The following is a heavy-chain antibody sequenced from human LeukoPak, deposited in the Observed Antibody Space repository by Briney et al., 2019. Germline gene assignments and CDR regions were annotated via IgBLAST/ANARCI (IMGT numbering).Heavy chain of an antibody. CDR2: IRSTGSPI. J-gene: IGHJ4*02. D-gene: IGHD2-15*01. Sequence: GGSLRLSCAASGFTLNSYSMNWVRQGPGKGLEWVAYIRSTGSPIYYADSVKGRFTISRDNAKNSLYLQMNSLRAEDTAMYYCARVRCSGGGCFYNFDYWGQGSLVTVSS. CDR3: ARVRCSGGGCFYNFDY. V-gene: IGHV3-21*05. CDR1: GFTLNSYS.